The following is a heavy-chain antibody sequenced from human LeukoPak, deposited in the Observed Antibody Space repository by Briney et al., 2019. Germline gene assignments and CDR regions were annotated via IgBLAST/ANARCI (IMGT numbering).Heavy chain of an antibody. CDR3: ATASVVYYYDSSGTYYFDY. V-gene: IGHV1-24*01. CDR2: FHPEDGET. D-gene: IGHD3-22*01. CDR1: GYTVTELS. J-gene: IGHJ4*02. Sequence: ASVKVSCKVSGYTVTELSMHWVRQSPGKGLEWMGGFHPEDGETIYAQKFQGRVTMTEDTSTDTAYMELSSLRSEDTAVYYCATASVVYYYDSSGTYYFDYWGQGTLVTVSS.